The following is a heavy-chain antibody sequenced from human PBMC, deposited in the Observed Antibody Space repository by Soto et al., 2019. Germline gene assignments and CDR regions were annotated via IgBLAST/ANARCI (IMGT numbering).Heavy chain of an antibody. D-gene: IGHD5-12*01. CDR2: IIPLLDIT. Sequence: GASVKVSCKASGYTFTSYAMHWVRQAPGQGLEWIGRIIPLLDITNYAQKFQGRVTITADKSTSTAYMELNSLRSEDTAVYYCVRDSPIGSTYSGYDGIDYWGQGTLVTVSS. J-gene: IGHJ4*02. CDR1: GYTFTSYA. CDR3: VRDSPIGSTYSGYDGIDY. V-gene: IGHV1-69*04.